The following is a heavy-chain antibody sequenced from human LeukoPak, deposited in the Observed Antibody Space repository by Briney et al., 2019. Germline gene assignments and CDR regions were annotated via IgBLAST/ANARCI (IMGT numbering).Heavy chain of an antibody. CDR1: GFTFSSYW. Sequence: PGGSLRLSCAASGFTFSSYWMSWVRQAPGKGLEWVANIKQDGSDKNYVDSVKSRFTISRDNAKNTLYLQMNSLRAEDTAIYYCAKDMTGLRDYWGQGTLVTVPS. CDR2: IKQDGSDK. J-gene: IGHJ4*02. D-gene: IGHD3-16*01. V-gene: IGHV3-7*01. CDR3: AKDMTGLRDY.